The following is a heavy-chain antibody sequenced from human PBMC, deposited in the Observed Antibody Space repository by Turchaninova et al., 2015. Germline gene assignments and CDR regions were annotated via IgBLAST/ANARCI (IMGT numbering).Heavy chain of an antibody. CDR1: GFTFRSYW. J-gene: IGHJ2*01. Sequence: EMQVVESGGGLVRPGGSLRLSCAASGFTFRSYWMHWVRQAPGKGLVWVSRIKGDGTTINYADSVKGRFTISRDNAKDTLYLQMNSLRVEDTAMYYCVKSPDTWGTRYFDLWGRGTRVTVSS. CDR3: VKSPDTWGTRYFDL. V-gene: IGHV3-74*01. D-gene: IGHD1-1*01. CDR2: IKGDGTTI.